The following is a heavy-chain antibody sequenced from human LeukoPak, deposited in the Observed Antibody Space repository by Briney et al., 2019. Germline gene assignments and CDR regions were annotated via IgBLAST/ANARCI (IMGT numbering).Heavy chain of an antibody. J-gene: IGHJ6*02. Sequence: PSQTLSLTCTVSGGSISSGSYYWSWIRQPAGKGLEWIGRIYTSGSTNYNPSLKSRVTISVDTSKNQFSLKLSSVTAPDTAVYYCARDPGGDSDYYYYGMDVWGQGTTVTVSS. CDR3: ARDPGGDSDYYYYGMDV. D-gene: IGHD2-21*01. CDR2: IYTSGST. V-gene: IGHV4-61*02. CDR1: GGSISSGSYY.